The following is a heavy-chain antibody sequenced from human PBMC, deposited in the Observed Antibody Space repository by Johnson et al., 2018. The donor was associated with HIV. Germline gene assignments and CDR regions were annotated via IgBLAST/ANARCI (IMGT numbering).Heavy chain of an antibody. D-gene: IGHD6-19*01. V-gene: IGHV3-66*01. CDR3: AKDLRQVAVNYGFDI. J-gene: IGHJ3*02. CDR2: IYSGGST. Sequence: VQLVESGGGLVLPGGSLRLSCAASGFTVNSNYMSWVRQAPGKGLEWVSVIYSGGSTYYADSVKGRFTISRDKSKNKLYLQMNSLRVEDTAVYYCAKDLRQVAVNYGFDIWGQGTVVSVSS. CDR1: GFTVNSNY.